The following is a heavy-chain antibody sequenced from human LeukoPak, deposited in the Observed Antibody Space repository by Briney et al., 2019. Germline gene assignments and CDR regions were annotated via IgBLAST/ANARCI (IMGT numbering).Heavy chain of an antibody. J-gene: IGHJ4*02. CDR1: GFAFQTYA. D-gene: IGHD5-12*01. V-gene: IGHV3-23*01. CDR2: ISGSGGQT. Sequence: GGSLRLSCATSGFAFQTYALSWVRQAPGKGLEWVSNISGSGGQTYHADSVKGRFTISRDNSRDTLYLQMNSLRAEDTAVYYCAKFFRRVATLWEYYDCWGQGTLVTVSS. CDR3: AKFFRRVATLWEYYDC.